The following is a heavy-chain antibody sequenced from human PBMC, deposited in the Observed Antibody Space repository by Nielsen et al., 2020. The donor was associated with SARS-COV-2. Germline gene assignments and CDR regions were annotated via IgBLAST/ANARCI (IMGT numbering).Heavy chain of an antibody. D-gene: IGHD2-2*03. V-gene: IGHV4-59*01. CDR1: GGSISSYY. J-gene: IGHJ4*02. CDR3: ASGYCSSTSCLFDY. Sequence: SETLFLTCTVSGGSISSYYWSWIRQPPGKGLEWIGYIYYSGSTNYNPSLKSRVTISVDTSKNQFSLKLSSVTAADTAVYYCASGYCSSTSCLFDYWGQGTLVTVSS. CDR2: IYYSGST.